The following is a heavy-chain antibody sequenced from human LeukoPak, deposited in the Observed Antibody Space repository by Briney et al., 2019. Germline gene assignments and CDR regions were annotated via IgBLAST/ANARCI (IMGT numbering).Heavy chain of an antibody. Sequence: ASVKVSCKASGYTFTSYGISWVRQAPGQGLEWMGWISAYNGNTNYAQKLQGRVTMTTDTSTSTAYMELRSLRSDDTAVYYCARDMGAYCGGDCGPYFDYWGQGTLVTVSS. V-gene: IGHV1-18*01. CDR1: GYTFTSYG. CDR3: ARDMGAYCGGDCGPYFDY. D-gene: IGHD2-21*02. CDR2: ISAYNGNT. J-gene: IGHJ4*02.